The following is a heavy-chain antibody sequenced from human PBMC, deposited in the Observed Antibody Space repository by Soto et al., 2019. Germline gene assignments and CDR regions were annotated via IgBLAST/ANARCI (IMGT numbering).Heavy chain of an antibody. Sequence: SGPTLVNPTQTLTLTGTFSGFSLSTSGVGVGWIRQPPGKALEWLALIYWDDDKRYSPSLKSRLTITKDTSKNQVVLTMTNMDPVDTATYYCTQIYGSGSWGWYFHSWGQGTLVTVTS. D-gene: IGHD1-26*01. CDR1: GFSLSTSGVG. J-gene: IGHJ4*02. CDR3: TQIYGSGSWGWYFHS. CDR2: IYWDDDK. V-gene: IGHV2-5*02.